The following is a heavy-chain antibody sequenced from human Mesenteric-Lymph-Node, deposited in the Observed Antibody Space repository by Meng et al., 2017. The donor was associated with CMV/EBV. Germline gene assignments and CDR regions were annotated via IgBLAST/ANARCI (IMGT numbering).Heavy chain of an antibody. V-gene: IGHV4-39*01. Sequence: GSLRLSCTVSGGSISSSSYYWGWIRQPPGKGLEWIGNIYYSGSTYYNPSLKSRVTISVDTSKNQFSLKLSSVTAADTAVYYCARLTGQFGYCSSTSCYTYWYFDLWGRGTLVTVSS. CDR3: ARLTGQFGYCSSTSCYTYWYFDL. CDR2: IYYSGST. CDR1: GGSISSSSYY. J-gene: IGHJ2*01. D-gene: IGHD2-2*02.